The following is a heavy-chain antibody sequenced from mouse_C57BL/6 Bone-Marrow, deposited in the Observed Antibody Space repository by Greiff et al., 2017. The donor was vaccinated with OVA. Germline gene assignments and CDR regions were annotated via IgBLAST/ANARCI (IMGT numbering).Heavy chain of an antibody. J-gene: IGHJ1*03. V-gene: IGHV10-1*01. CDR3: VTGSSYGYFDV. CDR2: IRSKSNNYAT. Sequence: EVQLVESGGGLVQPKGSLTLSCAASGFSFNTYAMNWVRQAPGKGLEWVARIRSKSNNYATNYDDSGKDRFTITRNESESMLYLQMYNVNTGDTAMYYCVTGSSYGYFDVWGTGTTVTVSS. D-gene: IGHD1-1*01. CDR1: GFSFNTYA.